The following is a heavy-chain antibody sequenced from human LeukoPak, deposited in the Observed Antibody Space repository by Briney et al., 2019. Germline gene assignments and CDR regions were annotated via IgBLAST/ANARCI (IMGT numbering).Heavy chain of an antibody. CDR1: GFTCTSLL. J-gene: IGHJ4*02. CDR2: LNPDGDGE. D-gene: IGHD2-2*02. CDR3: SHGLYRNSY. Sequence: GGSLRLSCAASGFTCTSLLMAWVRQAPGRGREWLANLNPDGDGEYYLDSGRGRFTSARDNAKNSVYLHMSSLRAEDTAVYFCSHGLYRNSYWGPGTLVTVSS. V-gene: IGHV3-7*01.